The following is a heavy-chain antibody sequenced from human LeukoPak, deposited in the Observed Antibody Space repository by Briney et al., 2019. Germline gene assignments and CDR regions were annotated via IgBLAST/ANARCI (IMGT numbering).Heavy chain of an antibody. CDR1: VYTFTSYY. J-gene: IGHJ4*02. Sequence: ASVKVSFKASVYTFTSYYMHWVRQAPGQGLEWMGIINPSGGSTSYSQKFQGRVTMTTDTSTSTAYMELRSLRSDDTAVYYCARVGAFLVGATNYFDYWGQGTLVTVSS. CDR3: ARVGAFLVGATNYFDY. D-gene: IGHD1-26*01. V-gene: IGHV1-46*01. CDR2: INPSGGST.